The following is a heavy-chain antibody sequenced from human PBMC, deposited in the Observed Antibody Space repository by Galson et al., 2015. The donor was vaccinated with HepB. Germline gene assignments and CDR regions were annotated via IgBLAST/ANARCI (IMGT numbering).Heavy chain of an antibody. CDR3: ARDSSSGWSNFDY. Sequence: SLRLSCAASGFTFSSYWMSWVRQAPGKGLEWVANIKQDGSEKYYVDSVKGQFTISRDNAKNSLYLQMNSLRAEDTAVYYCARDSSSGWSNFDYWGQGTLVTVSS. CDR1: GFTFSSYW. J-gene: IGHJ4*02. CDR2: IKQDGSEK. V-gene: IGHV3-7*03. D-gene: IGHD6-19*01.